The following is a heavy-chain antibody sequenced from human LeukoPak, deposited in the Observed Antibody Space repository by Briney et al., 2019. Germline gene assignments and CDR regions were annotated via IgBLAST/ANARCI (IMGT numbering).Heavy chain of an antibody. V-gene: IGHV3-23*01. CDR3: AKVRVNGGSAPVDY. J-gene: IGHJ4*02. CDR2: ISGSGGST. CDR1: GFTFSSYA. D-gene: IGHD2-15*01. Sequence: HTGGSLRLSYAASGFTFSSYAMSWVRQAPGKGLEWVSAISGSGGSTYYADSVKGRFTISRDSSKNTLYLQMDSLGAEDTAVYYCAKVRVNGGSAPVDYWGQGTLVTVSS.